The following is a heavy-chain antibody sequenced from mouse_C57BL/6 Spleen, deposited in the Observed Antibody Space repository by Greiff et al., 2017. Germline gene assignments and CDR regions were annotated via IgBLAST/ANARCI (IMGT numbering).Heavy chain of an antibody. Sequence: EVQLQQSGPELVKPGASVKMSCKASGYTFTDYNMHWVKQSHGKSLEWIGYINPNNGGTSYNQKFKGKDTLTVNKSSSTAYMELRSLTSEDSAVYDCARELRGGPYFDYWGQGTTLTVSS. V-gene: IGHV1-22*01. CDR2: INPNNGGT. D-gene: IGHD2-4*01. CDR1: GYTFTDYN. J-gene: IGHJ2*01. CDR3: ARELRGGPYFDY.